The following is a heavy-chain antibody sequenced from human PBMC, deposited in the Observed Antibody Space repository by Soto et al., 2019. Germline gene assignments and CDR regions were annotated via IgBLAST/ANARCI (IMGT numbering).Heavy chain of an antibody. J-gene: IGHJ4*02. D-gene: IGHD2-15*01. V-gene: IGHV1-69*06. CDR1: GGTLTNFINYP. CDR2: IVPNIGTV. Sequence: QMQLVQSGAEVQKPGSSVKVSCKASGGTLTNFINYPINWVRQAPGQGLEWMGGIVPNIGTVNYAQKFQGRVTITAEKSTGTAYMELSSLRSEDTALYYCGRGDPGGFLRYFDNWGQGTLVTVSS. CDR3: GRGDPGGFLRYFDN.